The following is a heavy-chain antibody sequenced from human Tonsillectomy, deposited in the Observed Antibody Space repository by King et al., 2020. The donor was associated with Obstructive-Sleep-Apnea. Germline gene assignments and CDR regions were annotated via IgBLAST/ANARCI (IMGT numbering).Heavy chain of an antibody. CDR1: GFSFSSYG. CDR2: IRYDGSIK. V-gene: IGHV3-30*02. Sequence: VQLVESGGGVVQPGRSLRLSCAASGFSFSSYGMHWVRQAPGKGLEWVAFIRYDGSIKYYADSVRGRFTISRDNSKNRLYLQMNSLRPEDTAVYYCAKDFGSDRYYYYYGMDVWGQGTTVTVSS. J-gene: IGHJ6*02. D-gene: IGHD3-10*01. CDR3: AKDFGSDRYYYYYGMDV.